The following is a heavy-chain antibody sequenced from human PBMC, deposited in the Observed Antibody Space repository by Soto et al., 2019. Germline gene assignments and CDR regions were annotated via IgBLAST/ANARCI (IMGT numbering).Heavy chain of an antibody. D-gene: IGHD6-13*01. CDR2: TYYRSKWYN. J-gene: IGHJ6*02. CDR3: ARDQEQQLVHYYYYGMDV. V-gene: IGHV6-1*01. CDR1: GDSVSSNSAA. Sequence: SQTLSLTCAISGDSVSSNSAAWNWIRQSPSRGLEWLGRTYYRSKWYNDYAVSVKSRITINPDTSKNQFSLQLNSVTPEDTAVYYCARDQEQQLVHYYYYGMDVWGQGTTVTV.